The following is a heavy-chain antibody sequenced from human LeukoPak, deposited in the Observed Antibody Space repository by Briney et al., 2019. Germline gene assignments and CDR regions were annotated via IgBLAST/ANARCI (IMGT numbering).Heavy chain of an antibody. CDR3: ARQDEDSGSFLDY. CDR1: GFTFSSYA. D-gene: IGHD3-10*01. CDR2: ISGSGGGT. J-gene: IGHJ4*02. V-gene: IGHV3-23*01. Sequence: QPGGSLRLSCAASGFTFSSYAMSWVRQAPGKGLEWVSAISGSGGGTYYADSVKGRFTISRDNSKNTLYLQMNSLRAEDTAVYYCARQDEDSGSFLDYWGQGTLVTVSS.